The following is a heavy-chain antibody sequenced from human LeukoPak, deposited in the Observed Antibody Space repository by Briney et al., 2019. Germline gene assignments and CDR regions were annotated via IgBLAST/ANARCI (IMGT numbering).Heavy chain of an antibody. J-gene: IGHJ4*02. CDR3: ARNYYGSGSYYSEDHY. D-gene: IGHD3-10*01. CDR2: INPNSGGT. V-gene: IGHV1-2*02. Sequence: ASVKVSCKASGYTFTGYYMHWVRQAPGQGLEWMGWINPNSGGTNYAQKFQGRVTMTRDTSISTAYMELSRLRSDDTAVYYCARNYYGSGSYYSEDHYWGQGTLVTVSS. CDR1: GYTFTGYY.